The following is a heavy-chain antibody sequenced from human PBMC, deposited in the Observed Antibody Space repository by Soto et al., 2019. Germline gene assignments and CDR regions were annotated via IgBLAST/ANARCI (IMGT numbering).Heavy chain of an antibody. Sequence: SVKVSCKASGGTFSSYAISWVRQAPGQGLEWMGGIIPIFGTANYAQKFQGRVTITADESTSTAYMELSSLRSEDTAVYYCARVLVLYYGMDVWGQGTTVTVSS. V-gene: IGHV1-69*13. CDR1: GGTFSSYA. CDR2: IIPIFGTA. J-gene: IGHJ6*02. CDR3: ARVLVLYYGMDV.